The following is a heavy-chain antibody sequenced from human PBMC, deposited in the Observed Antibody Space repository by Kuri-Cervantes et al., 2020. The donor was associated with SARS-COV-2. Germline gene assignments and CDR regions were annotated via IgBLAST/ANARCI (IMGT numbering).Heavy chain of an antibody. Sequence: GGSLRLSCAASGFTFSSYGMHWVRQAPGKGLEWVAFIRYDGSNKYYADSVKGRFTISRDNAKNSLYLQMNSLRAEDTALYYCARWVSGYYTGGDYWGQGTLVTVSS. CDR2: IRYDGSNK. CDR1: GFTFSSYG. CDR3: ARWVSGYYTGGDY. D-gene: IGHD3-3*01. V-gene: IGHV3-30*02. J-gene: IGHJ4*02.